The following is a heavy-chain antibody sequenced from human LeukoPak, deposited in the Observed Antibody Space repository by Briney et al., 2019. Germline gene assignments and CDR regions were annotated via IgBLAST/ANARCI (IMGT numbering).Heavy chain of an antibody. V-gene: IGHV1-8*01. D-gene: IGHD6-13*01. Sequence: ASVKVSCKASGYTFTSYDINWVRQATGQGLEWMGWMNPNSGNTGYAQKFQGRVTMTRNTSISTAYMELSSLRSEDTAVYYCARAYSSSGPYYYMDVWGKGTTVTVSS. CDR2: MNPNSGNT. CDR1: GYTFTSYD. J-gene: IGHJ6*03. CDR3: ARAYSSSGPYYYMDV.